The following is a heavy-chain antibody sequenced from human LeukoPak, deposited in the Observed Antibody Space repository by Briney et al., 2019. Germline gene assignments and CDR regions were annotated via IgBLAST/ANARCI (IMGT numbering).Heavy chain of an antibody. D-gene: IGHD6-19*01. CDR3: ARVGIAVAL. CDR1: GFTFSTCA. J-gene: IGHJ4*02. V-gene: IGHV3-23*01. Sequence: PGGSLRLSCAASGFTFSTCAMSWVRQAPGKGLEWVSGISGTTSGTYYADSVKGRFTISRDNSKNTLYLRMNSLRAEDTAVYYCARVGIAVALWGQGTLVTVSS. CDR2: ISGTTSGT.